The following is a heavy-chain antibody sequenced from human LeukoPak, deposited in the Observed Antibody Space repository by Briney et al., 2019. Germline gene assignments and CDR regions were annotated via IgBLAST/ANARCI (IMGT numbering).Heavy chain of an antibody. CDR2: IYDSGST. D-gene: IGHD2-15*01. CDR1: GASIRGGDYY. V-gene: IGHV4-30-4*01. J-gene: IGHJ3*02. Sequence: SQTLSLTCTVSGASIRGGDYYWSWIRQPPGKGLEWIGYIYDSGSTYYNPSLKSRITISVDTSENRFSLKLSSVTATDTAVYYCARDCSGGSCYGAFDIWGQGTMVTVSS. CDR3: ARDCSGGSCYGAFDI.